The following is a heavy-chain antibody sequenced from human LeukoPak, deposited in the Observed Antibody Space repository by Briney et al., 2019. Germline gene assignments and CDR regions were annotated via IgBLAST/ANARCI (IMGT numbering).Heavy chain of an antibody. CDR3: ARGGDSSGYYFDY. CDR1: GFTFSSYW. V-gene: IGHV3-21*01. J-gene: IGHJ4*02. D-gene: IGHD3-22*01. Sequence: GGSLRLSCAASGFTFSSYWMSWVRQAPGKGLEWVSSISSSSSYIYYADSVKGRFTISRDNAKNSLYLQMNSLRAEDTAVYYCARGGDSSGYYFDYWGQGTLVTVSS. CDR2: ISSSSSYI.